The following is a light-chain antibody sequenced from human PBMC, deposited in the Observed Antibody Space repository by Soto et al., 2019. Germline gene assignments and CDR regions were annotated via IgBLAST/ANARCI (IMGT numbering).Light chain of an antibody. CDR3: QHYNSYSEA. Sequence: DIQMTQSPSTLSASVGDRVTITCRASQSISRSLAWYQQKPGKAPSLLIYDASSLEGGVPSRFSGSGFGTEFTLTISSLQPDDFATYYCQHYNSYSEAFGQGTKVELK. CDR1: QSISRS. J-gene: IGKJ1*01. CDR2: DAS. V-gene: IGKV1-5*01.